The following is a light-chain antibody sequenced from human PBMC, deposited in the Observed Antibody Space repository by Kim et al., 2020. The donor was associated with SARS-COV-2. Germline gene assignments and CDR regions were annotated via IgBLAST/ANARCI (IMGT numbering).Light chain of an antibody. CDR3: AAWDDALNGWV. CDR1: SSSIGVNP. V-gene: IGLV1-44*01. CDR2: DSD. Sequence: ELTQPPSASATPGQRVTISCSGRSSSIGVNPVNWYQQLPGTAPKVVIEDSDQRPPGVPDRFSGSQSGTSASLAISGLQSDDEADYYCAAWDDALNGWVFGGGTQLTVL. J-gene: IGLJ3*02.